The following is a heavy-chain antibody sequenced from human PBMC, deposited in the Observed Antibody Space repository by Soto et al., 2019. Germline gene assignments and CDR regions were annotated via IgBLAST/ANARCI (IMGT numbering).Heavy chain of an antibody. Sequence: PXGSLILSCAASGFTFSSYAMSWVRQAPGKGLEWVSGISGSGDSTYYADSVKGRFTTSRDTSKNTLYLQMNSLRAEDTAVYYCAKDYYYDSSGYLGNWGQGTLVTVSS. CDR1: GFTFSSYA. V-gene: IGHV3-23*01. D-gene: IGHD3-22*01. CDR3: AKDYYYDSSGYLGN. J-gene: IGHJ4*02. CDR2: ISGSGDST.